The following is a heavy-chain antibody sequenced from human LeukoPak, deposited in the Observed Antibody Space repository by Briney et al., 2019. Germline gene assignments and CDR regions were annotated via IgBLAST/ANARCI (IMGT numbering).Heavy chain of an antibody. D-gene: IGHD4-17*01. V-gene: IGHV4-34*01. CDR3: ARVVYGDPKRFDY. J-gene: IGHJ4*02. Sequence: GSLRLSCAASGFTFSSYEMNWIRQPPGKGLEWIGEINHSGSTNYNPSLKSRVTISVDTSKNQFSLKLSPVTAADTAVYYCARVVYGDPKRFDYWGQGTLVTVSS. CDR2: INHSGST. CDR1: GFTFSSYE.